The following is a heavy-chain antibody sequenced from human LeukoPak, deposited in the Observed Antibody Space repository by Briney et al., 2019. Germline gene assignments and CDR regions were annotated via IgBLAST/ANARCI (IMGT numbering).Heavy chain of an antibody. D-gene: IGHD1-26*01. CDR1: GYSFTSYW. CDR3: ARLRLRELAYFDY. CDR2: IYPGDSDT. Sequence: GESMKISCKGSGYSFTSYWIGWVRQMPGKGLEWMEIIYPGDSDTRYSPSFQGQVTISADKSISTAYLQWSSLKASDTAMYYCARLRLRELAYFDYWGQGTLVTVSS. J-gene: IGHJ4*02. V-gene: IGHV5-51*01.